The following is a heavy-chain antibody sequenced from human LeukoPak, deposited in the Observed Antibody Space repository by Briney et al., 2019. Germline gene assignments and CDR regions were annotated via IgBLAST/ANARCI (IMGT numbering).Heavy chain of an antibody. D-gene: IGHD2-15*01. J-gene: IGHJ3*02. CDR2: ISSSSSYI. CDR3: ARGGASRQKYCSGGSCPYAFDI. V-gene: IGHV3-21*01. Sequence: GGSLRLSCAASGFTFSSYSMNWVRQAPGKGLEWVSSISSSSSYIYYADSVKGRFTISRDNAKNSLYLQMDSLRAEDTAVYYCARGGASRQKYCSGGSCPYAFDIWGQGTMVTVSS. CDR1: GFTFSSYS.